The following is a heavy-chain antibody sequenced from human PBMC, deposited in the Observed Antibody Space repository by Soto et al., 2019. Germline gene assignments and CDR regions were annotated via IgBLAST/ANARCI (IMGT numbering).Heavy chain of an antibody. J-gene: IGHJ4*02. V-gene: IGHV3-21*01. D-gene: IGHD1-26*01. CDR1: GFPFSAYT. Sequence: EEQLVESGGGLVKPGGSLRLSFAASGFPFSAYTMNWGRQAPGKVLDWVSSISISSTFIYYEDSVKGRFTISRDNANNSLYLQMNSLTAEDTAVYYCARYRRGASPYYFDFWGRGTLVTVST. CDR2: ISISSTFI. CDR3: ARYRRGASPYYFDF.